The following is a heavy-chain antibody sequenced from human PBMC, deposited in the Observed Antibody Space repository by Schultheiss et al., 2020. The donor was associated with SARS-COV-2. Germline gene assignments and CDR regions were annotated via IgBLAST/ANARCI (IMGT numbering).Heavy chain of an antibody. J-gene: IGHJ4*02. CDR3: ARTWMQLWSPDFDY. D-gene: IGHD5-18*01. CDR2: INPNSGGT. V-gene: IGHV1-2*02. CDR1: GYTFTGYY. Sequence: ASVKVSCKASGYTFTGYYMHWVRQAPGQGLEWMGWINPNSGGTNYAQKFQGRVTITADESTSTAYMELRSLRSDDTAVYYCARTWMQLWSPDFDYWGQGTLVTVSS.